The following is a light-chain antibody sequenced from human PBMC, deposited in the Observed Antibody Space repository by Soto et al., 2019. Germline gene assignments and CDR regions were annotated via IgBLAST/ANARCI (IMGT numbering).Light chain of an antibody. CDR1: SLDVGGYNY. CDR3: SSYTSSSTRLV. J-gene: IGLJ2*01. CDR2: DVN. Sequence: SALTQPASVSGSPGQSITISCTGTSLDVGGYNYVSWYQHHPDKAPKLMIYDVNNRPSGVSNRFSGSKSGNTASLTISGLQAEDEAAYYCSSYTSSSTRLVFGGGTKLTVL. V-gene: IGLV2-14*03.